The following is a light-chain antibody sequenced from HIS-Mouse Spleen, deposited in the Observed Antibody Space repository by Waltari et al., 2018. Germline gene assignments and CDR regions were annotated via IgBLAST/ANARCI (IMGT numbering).Light chain of an antibody. CDR3: QQYDNLPWT. CDR2: DAA. V-gene: IGKV1-33*01. Sequence: DIQMTQSPSSLSASVGDRVTITCQASQDISNYLNWYQQKPGKAPKLLCYDAANLETGVPSRFSGSGSGTDFTFTISSLQPEDIATYYCQQYDNLPWTFGQGTKVEIK. J-gene: IGKJ1*01. CDR1: QDISNY.